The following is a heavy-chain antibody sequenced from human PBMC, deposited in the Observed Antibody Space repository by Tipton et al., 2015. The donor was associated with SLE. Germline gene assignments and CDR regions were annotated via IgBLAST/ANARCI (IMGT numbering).Heavy chain of an antibody. CDR2: INHFGSA. V-gene: IGHV4-34*01. Sequence: TLSLTCAVYGGSFSGYYWSWIRQPTGKGLEWIGEINHFGSANYNPSLKSRVIISVDTSKNQISLELSSVTAADTAVYFCAREVAVMQTFFDYWGQGIQVTVSS. D-gene: IGHD3-22*01. J-gene: IGHJ4*02. CDR3: AREVAVMQTFFDY. CDR1: GGSFSGYY.